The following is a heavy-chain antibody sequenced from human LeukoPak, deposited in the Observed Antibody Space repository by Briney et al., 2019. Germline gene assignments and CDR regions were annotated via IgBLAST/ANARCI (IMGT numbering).Heavy chain of an antibody. Sequence: GGSLRLSCAASGFTLSSYAMHWVRQAPGKGLEWVAVISYDGSNKYYADSVKGRFTISRDNSKNTLYLQMNSLRAEDTAVYYCARAFYYDSSGSVPPFFDYWGQGTLVTVSS. CDR1: GFTLSSYA. CDR3: ARAFYYDSSGSVPPFFDY. CDR2: ISYDGSNK. D-gene: IGHD3-22*01. V-gene: IGHV3-30-3*01. J-gene: IGHJ4*02.